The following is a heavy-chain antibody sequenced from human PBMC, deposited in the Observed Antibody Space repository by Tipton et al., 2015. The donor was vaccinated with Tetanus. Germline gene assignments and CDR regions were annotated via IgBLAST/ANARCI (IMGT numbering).Heavy chain of an antibody. D-gene: IGHD4-23*01. CDR1: GGSISSGGYS. CDR3: ARTGCNSCYYYYGMDV. CDR2: IYHSGST. J-gene: IGHJ6*02. Sequence: TLSLTCAVSGGSISSGGYSWSWIRQPPGKGLEWIGYIYHSGSTYYNPSLKSRVTISVDRSKNQFSLKLNSVTAADTAVYYCARTGCNSCYYYYGMDVWGQGTTVIVSS. V-gene: IGHV4-30-2*01.